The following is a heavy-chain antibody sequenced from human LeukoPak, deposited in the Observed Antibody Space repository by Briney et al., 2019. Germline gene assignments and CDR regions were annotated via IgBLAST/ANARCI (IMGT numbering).Heavy chain of an antibody. V-gene: IGHV4-59*13. D-gene: IGHD6-13*01. J-gene: IGHJ4*01. Sequence: ASETLSLTCTVSGGSICIYYWSWMRQPPGEGLEWIGYIYYSGSTNYTPSLKSRVTISVDTSKNQFSLKLSSVTAADTAVYYCARGGQPNYCDDWGKGTLVTVSS. CDR3: ARGGQPNYCDD. CDR2: IYYSGST. CDR1: GGSICIYY.